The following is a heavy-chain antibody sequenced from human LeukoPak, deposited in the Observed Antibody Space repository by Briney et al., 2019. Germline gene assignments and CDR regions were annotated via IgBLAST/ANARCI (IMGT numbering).Heavy chain of an antibody. D-gene: IGHD3-10*01. J-gene: IGHJ5*02. CDR2: ISDHDDGV. Sequence: GGSLRLSCVGSGFTFSNYPMSWVRQAPGKGLEWVSTISDHDDGVMYADFVEGRFTISRDNSKNTLYLQINSLRAEDTAIYYCAKGVGWFPSWGQGTLVTVSS. CDR1: GFTFSNYP. CDR3: AKGVGWFPS. V-gene: IGHV3-23*01.